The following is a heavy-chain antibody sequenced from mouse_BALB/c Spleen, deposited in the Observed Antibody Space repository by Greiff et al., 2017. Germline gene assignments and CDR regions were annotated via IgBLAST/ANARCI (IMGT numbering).Heavy chain of an antibody. CDR2: INPNNGGT. J-gene: IGHJ3*01. CDR1: GYTFTDYN. Sequence: EVQLQQSGPELVKPGASVKIPCKASGYTFTDYNMDWVKQSHGKSLEWIGDINPNNGGTIYNQKFKGKATLTVDKSSSTAYMELRSLTSEDTAVYYCARFAYDYSAWFAYWGQGTLVTVSA. CDR3: ARFAYDYSAWFAY. D-gene: IGHD2-4*01. V-gene: IGHV1-18*01.